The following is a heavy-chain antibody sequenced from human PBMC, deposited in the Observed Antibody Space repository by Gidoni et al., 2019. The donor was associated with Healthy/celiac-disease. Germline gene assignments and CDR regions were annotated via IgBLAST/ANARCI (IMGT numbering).Heavy chain of an antibody. V-gene: IGHV4-39*01. CDR2: IYYSGST. Sequence: QLQLQESGPGLVKPSETLSLTCTVPGGSISSSSYYWGWIRQPPGKGLEWIGSIYYSGSTYYNPSLKSRVTISVDTSKNQFSLKLSSVTAADTAVYYCARYVTGHFDYWGQGTLVTVSS. CDR1: GGSISSSSYY. J-gene: IGHJ4*02. D-gene: IGHD7-27*01. CDR3: ARYVTGHFDY.